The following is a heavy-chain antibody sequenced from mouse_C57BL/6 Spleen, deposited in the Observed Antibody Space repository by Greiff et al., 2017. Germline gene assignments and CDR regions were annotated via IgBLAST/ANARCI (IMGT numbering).Heavy chain of an antibody. Sequence: EVNLVESGGGLVKPGGSLKLSCAASGFTFSDYGMHWVRQAPEKGLEWVAYISSGSSTIYYADTVKGRFTISRDNAKNTLFLQMTSLRSEDTAMYYCARQGYYGSSLDYWGQGTTLTVPS. CDR3: ARQGYYGSSLDY. D-gene: IGHD1-1*01. V-gene: IGHV5-17*01. CDR2: ISSGSSTI. J-gene: IGHJ2*01. CDR1: GFTFSDYG.